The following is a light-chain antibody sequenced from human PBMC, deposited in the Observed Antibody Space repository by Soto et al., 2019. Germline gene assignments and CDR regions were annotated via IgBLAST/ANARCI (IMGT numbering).Light chain of an antibody. Sequence: DIQMTQSPSSLSASVGDRVTITCRASQTITNYLNWYQQRPGKAPNLLIYGASSLQTGVPSRFSGSGSGTDFTPTISSLQPEEFAAYYCQQGSSTPVLGTCGQGTRLEIK. J-gene: IGKJ5*01. CDR2: GAS. V-gene: IGKV1-39*01. CDR3: QQGSSTPVLGT. CDR1: QTITNY.